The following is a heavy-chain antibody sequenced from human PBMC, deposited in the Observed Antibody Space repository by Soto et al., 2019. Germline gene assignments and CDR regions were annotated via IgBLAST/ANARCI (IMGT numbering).Heavy chain of an antibody. CDR3: AKDSPYGMDV. CDR1: GFTFSSYG. J-gene: IGHJ6*02. V-gene: IGHV3-30*18. CDR2: ISYDGSNK. Sequence: GGSLRLSCAASGFTFSSYGMHWVRQAPGKGLEWVAVISYDGSNKYYADSVKGRFTISRDNSKNTLYLQMNSLRAEDTAVYYCAKDSPYGMDVWGQGTTVTVSS.